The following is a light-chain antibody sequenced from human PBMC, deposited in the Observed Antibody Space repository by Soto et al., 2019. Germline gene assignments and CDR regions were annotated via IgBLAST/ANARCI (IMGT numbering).Light chain of an antibody. Sequence: SSLSASVGDRVTIPCRASQSISSNLLWYQQKPGGAPKPLIYTASKWDSGIPARFSGSGSETDFTLTISRLEPEDLGVYYCLHRMNWPLTFGQGTRLEIK. CDR3: LHRMNWPLT. J-gene: IGKJ5*01. V-gene: IGKV1-39*01. CDR2: TAS. CDR1: QSISSN.